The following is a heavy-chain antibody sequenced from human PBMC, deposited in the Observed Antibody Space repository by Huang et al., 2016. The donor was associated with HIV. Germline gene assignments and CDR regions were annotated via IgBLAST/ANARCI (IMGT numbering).Heavy chain of an antibody. D-gene: IGHD3-10*01. CDR2: IDLTSGAI. J-gene: IGHJ4*02. V-gene: IGHV1-2*06. CDR3: AREAWASGVAHYFDY. Sequence: QVQLVQSGAEVKRPGASVKVSCKASGYSFTGHFIHVGRQDPGQGLVGMGRIDLTSGAINWASRFQGRVSMTRDKSIGTAYMELSGLRSDDTAVFFCAREAWASGVAHYFDYWGPGTLVTVSS. CDR1: GYSFTGHF.